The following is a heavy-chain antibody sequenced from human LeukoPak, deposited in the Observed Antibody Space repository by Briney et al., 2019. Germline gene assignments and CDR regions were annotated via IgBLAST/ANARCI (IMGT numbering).Heavy chain of an antibody. CDR2: ISSSGSTI. J-gene: IGHJ4*02. Sequence: GGSLRLSCAASGFTFSDYYMSWIRQAPGKGLEWVSYISSSGSTIYYADSVKGRFTISRDNAKNSLYLQMSSLRAEDTAVYYCARGPYYYDSSGYYYRGAFDYWGQGTLVTVSS. V-gene: IGHV3-11*01. D-gene: IGHD3-22*01. CDR3: ARGPYYYDSSGYYYRGAFDY. CDR1: GFTFSDYY.